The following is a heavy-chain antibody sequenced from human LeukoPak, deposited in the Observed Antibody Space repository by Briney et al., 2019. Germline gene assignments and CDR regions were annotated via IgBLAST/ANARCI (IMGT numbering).Heavy chain of an antibody. D-gene: IGHD4-23*01. J-gene: IGHJ4*02. Sequence: GGSLRLSCAASGFTFSSCSMNWVRQAPGKGLEGVSYISSSSSTIYYADSVKGRFTISRDNAKNSLYLQMNSLRAEDTAVYYCARDHYYGGNSAPGYWGQGTLVTVSS. CDR1: GFTFSSCS. CDR2: ISSSSSTI. V-gene: IGHV3-48*01. CDR3: ARDHYYGGNSAPGY.